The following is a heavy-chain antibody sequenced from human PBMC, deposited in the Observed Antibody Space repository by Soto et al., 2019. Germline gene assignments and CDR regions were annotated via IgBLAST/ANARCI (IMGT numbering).Heavy chain of an antibody. CDR2: INPNSGDT. Sequence: ASVKFSCKASGYTFTGYYVHWVRPAPGQGLEWMGWINPNSGDTYLAQRFQGRVTMNRDTSIGTAYMELRGLTSDDTAEYYCAKGGAIVAAGTRVYLYNAMDVWGQGTTVTVSS. CDR1: GYTFTGYY. J-gene: IGHJ6*02. D-gene: IGHD1-26*01. V-gene: IGHV1-2*02. CDR3: AKGGAIVAAGTRVYLYNAMDV.